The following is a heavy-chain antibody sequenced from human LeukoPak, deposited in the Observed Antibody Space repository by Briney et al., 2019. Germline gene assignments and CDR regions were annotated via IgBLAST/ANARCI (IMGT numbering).Heavy chain of an antibody. Sequence: SETLSLTCTVSGGSISSYYWSWIRQPPGKGLEWIGYIYYSGSTNYNPSLKSRVTISVDASKNQFSLKVSSVTAADTAVYYCASLTTADAFDIWGQGTMVTVSS. CDR1: GGSISSYY. J-gene: IGHJ3*02. D-gene: IGHD3-22*01. CDR3: ASLTTADAFDI. CDR2: IYYSGST. V-gene: IGHV4-59*01.